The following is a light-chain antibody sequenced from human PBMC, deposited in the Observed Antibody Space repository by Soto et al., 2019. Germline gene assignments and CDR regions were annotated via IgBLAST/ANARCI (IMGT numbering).Light chain of an antibody. CDR1: RNINGNY. V-gene: IGKV3-20*01. CDR2: GTS. CDR3: QQYGSSPWP. Sequence: EIVLTQSPGTLSLSPGERAILSCRASRNINGNYLGWYQLKRGQAPRLLIYGTSTRATGIPDRFSGSGSGTDFTLTISRLEPEDFAVYYCQQYGSSPWPFGQGTEVEIK. J-gene: IGKJ1*01.